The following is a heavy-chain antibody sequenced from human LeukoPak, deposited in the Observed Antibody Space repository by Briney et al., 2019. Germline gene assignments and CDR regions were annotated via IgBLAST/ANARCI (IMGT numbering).Heavy chain of an antibody. D-gene: IGHD5-12*01. CDR1: GGSFSGYY. CDR3: ARALGSYSGYDYYWFDP. V-gene: IGHV4-34*01. CDR2: INHSGST. J-gene: IGHJ5*02. Sequence: SETLSLTCAVYGGSFSGYYWSWIRQPPGKGLEWIGEINHSGSTNYNPSLKSRVTISVDTSKSQFSLKLSSVTAADTAVYYCARALGSYSGYDYYWFDPWGQGTLVTVSS.